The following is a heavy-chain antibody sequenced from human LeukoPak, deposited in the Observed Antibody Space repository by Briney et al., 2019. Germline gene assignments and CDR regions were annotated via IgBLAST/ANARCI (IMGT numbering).Heavy chain of an antibody. J-gene: IGHJ4*02. D-gene: IGHD1-26*01. Sequence: ASVKVSCKASGYTFTSYGISWVRQAPGQGLEWMGWISAYNGNTNYAQKLQGRVTMTTDTTTSTAYMELRSLRSDDTAVYYCARDRPITEWELPNFDYWGQGTLVTVSS. CDR2: ISAYNGNT. V-gene: IGHV1-18*01. CDR3: ARDRPITEWELPNFDY. CDR1: GYTFTSYG.